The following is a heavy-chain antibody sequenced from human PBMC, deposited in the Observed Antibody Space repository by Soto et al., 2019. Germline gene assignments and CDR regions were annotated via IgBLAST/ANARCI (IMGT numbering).Heavy chain of an antibody. Sequence: EVQLVESGGGLVQPGGSLRLSCVISGSTLSSHWMTWVRQAPGKGLEWVASINQDGFGKHYLDSEKGRFTISRDTAKSSLYLQMDSLRVEDTAVYYCAKDHGSGSYPYWGQGTLVTVS. D-gene: IGHD1-26*01. V-gene: IGHV3-7*05. CDR2: INQDGFGK. J-gene: IGHJ4*02. CDR3: AKDHGSGSYPY. CDR1: GSTLSSHW.